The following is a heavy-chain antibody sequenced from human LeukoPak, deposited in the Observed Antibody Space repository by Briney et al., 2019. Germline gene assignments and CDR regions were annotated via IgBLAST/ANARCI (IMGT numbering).Heavy chain of an antibody. CDR1: GFSFSDYG. D-gene: IGHD6-19*01. V-gene: IGHV3-33*01. J-gene: IGHJ4*02. CDR2: IWFDGTSK. Sequence: GGSLRLSCAASGFSFSDYGMHWVRQAPGKGLEWVAFIWFDGTSKYYADSVKGRFTISRDNSKNTLYLQMNSLRAEDTAVYYCARGLGGWYAGCDYWGQGTLVTVSS. CDR3: ARGLGGWYAGCDY.